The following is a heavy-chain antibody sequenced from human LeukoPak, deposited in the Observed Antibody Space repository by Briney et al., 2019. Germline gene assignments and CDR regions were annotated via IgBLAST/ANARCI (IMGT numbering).Heavy chain of an antibody. CDR3: TKWSGFGDD. J-gene: IGHJ4*02. V-gene: IGHV3-23*01. Sequence: GGSLRLSCAASGFTFSSNSMTWVRQTPGKGLEWVSGINGSGDSTFYADSVKGRFTISRDNSRNTLYLQMSSLGPEDTAVYYCTKWSGFGDDWGQGTLVTVSS. D-gene: IGHD3-10*01. CDR1: GFTFSSNS. CDR2: INGSGDST.